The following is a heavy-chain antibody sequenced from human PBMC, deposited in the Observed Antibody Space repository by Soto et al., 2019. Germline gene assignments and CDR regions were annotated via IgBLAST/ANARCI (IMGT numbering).Heavy chain of an antibody. D-gene: IGHD6-19*01. V-gene: IGHV5-51*01. CDR1: GYSFTSYW. J-gene: IGHJ6*02. CDR2: IYPGDSDT. Sequence: GESLKIPCKGSGYSFTSYWIGWVRQMPGKGLEWMGIIYPGDSDTRHSPSFQGQVTISADKSTSTAYLQWSSLKASDTAMYYCARHSGYSSGWISYYYYGMDVWGQGTTVTVSS. CDR3: ARHSGYSSGWISYYYYGMDV.